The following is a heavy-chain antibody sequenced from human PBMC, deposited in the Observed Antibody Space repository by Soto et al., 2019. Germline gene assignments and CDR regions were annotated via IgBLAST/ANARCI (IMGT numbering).Heavy chain of an antibody. Sequence: LSLTCAASGFTFSSYAMSWVRQAPGKGLEWVALISHDGINKYYADSVRGRFTISRDSSTNTLYLQMNSLRAADTAVYYCGRCTSTSCHLGSDYWGQGTLVTVSS. D-gene: IGHD2-2*01. CDR2: ISHDGINK. J-gene: IGHJ4*02. CDR1: GFTFSSYA. CDR3: GRCTSTSCHLGSDY. V-gene: IGHV3-30-3*01.